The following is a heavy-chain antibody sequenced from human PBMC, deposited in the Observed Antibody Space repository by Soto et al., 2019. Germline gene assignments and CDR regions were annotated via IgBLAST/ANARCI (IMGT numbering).Heavy chain of an antibody. V-gene: IGHV4-30-2*06. Sequence: PSETLSLTCAVSGGSMSSGSRSWNWIRQSPGKGLEWIGYIYYSGTTYYNPSLKSRVTISVDKSKNQFSLKLSSVTAADTAVYYCARIAAAGTKFDYWGQGTLVTVSS. D-gene: IGHD6-13*01. CDR3: ARIAAAGTKFDY. CDR1: GGSMSSGSRS. CDR2: IYYSGTT. J-gene: IGHJ4*02.